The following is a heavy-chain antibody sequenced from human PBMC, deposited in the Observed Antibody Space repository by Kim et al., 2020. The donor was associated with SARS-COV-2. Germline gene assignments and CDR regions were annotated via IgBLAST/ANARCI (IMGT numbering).Heavy chain of an antibody. V-gene: IGHV1-2*02. CDR1: GYTFTGYY. CDR2: INPNSGGT. D-gene: IGHD3-22*01. J-gene: IGHJ4*02. CDR3: ARVDYYDSSGYYYVGGDY. Sequence: ASVKVSCKASGYTFTGYYMHWVRQAPGQGLEWMGWINPNSGGTNYAQKFQGRVTMTRDTSISTAYMELSRLRSDDTAVYYCARVDYYDSSGYYYVGGDYWGQGTLVTVSS.